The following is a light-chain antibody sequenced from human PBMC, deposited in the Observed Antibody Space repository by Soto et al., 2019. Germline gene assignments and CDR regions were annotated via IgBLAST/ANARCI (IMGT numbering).Light chain of an antibody. CDR2: EVS. V-gene: IGLV2-14*01. CDR3: SSYTSTSTYV. J-gene: IGLJ1*01. Sequence: QSALTQPASVSGSPGQSITISCTGTSSDVGGYNYVSWYQQHPGKAPKLMICEVSNQPSGVSNRFSGSKSGNTASLTISGLQAEEEADYYCSSYTSTSTYVFGTGTKVTVL. CDR1: SSDVGGYNY.